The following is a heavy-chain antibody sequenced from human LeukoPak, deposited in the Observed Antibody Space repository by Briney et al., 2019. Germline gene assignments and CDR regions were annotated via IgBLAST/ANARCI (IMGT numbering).Heavy chain of an antibody. CDR2: INPNSGGT. V-gene: IGHV1/OR15-1*04. J-gene: IGHJ4*02. CDR3: ARGGTTVFRYYFDY. D-gene: IGHD4-17*01. Sequence: ASVKVSCKASGYIFTDYYMHWVRQAPGQELGWMGRINPNSGGTNYAQKFQGRVTMTRDTSTSTVYMELSSLRSEDTAVYYCARGGTTVFRYYFDYWGQGTLVTVSS. CDR1: GYIFTDYY.